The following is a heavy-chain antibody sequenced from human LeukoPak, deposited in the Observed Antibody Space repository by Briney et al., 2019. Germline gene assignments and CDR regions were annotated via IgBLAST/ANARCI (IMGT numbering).Heavy chain of an antibody. Sequence: SVKVSCKASGGTFSSYAISWVRQAPGQGLEWMGGIIPIFGTANYAQKFQGRVTITADESTSTAYMELSSLRSEDTAVYYCARDPIGSRWPYYFDYWGQGTLVTVSS. J-gene: IGHJ4*02. CDR3: ARDPIGSRWPYYFDY. CDR1: GGTFSSYA. D-gene: IGHD6-13*01. V-gene: IGHV1-69*13. CDR2: IIPIFGTA.